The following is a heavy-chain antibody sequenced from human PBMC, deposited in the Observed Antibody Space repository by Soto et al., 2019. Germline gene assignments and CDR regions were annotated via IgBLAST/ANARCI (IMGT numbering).Heavy chain of an antibody. Sequence: QVQLVESGGGVVQPGRSLRLSCAASGFTFTGFAMYWVGQAPGKGLEWVAVTSFDGSNEYYADFVEGRFTISRDNSKNTLYLQMTSLRPEDTAVYYCARVTGFYGSGEIDYWGQGTLVTVSS. J-gene: IGHJ4*02. CDR1: GFTFTGFA. CDR3: ARVTGFYGSGEIDY. CDR2: TSFDGSNE. V-gene: IGHV3-30-3*01. D-gene: IGHD3-10*01.